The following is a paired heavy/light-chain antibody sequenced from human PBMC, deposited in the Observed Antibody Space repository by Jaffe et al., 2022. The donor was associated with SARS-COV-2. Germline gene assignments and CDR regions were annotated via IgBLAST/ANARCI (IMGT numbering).Light chain of an antibody. J-gene: IGLJ1*01. Sequence: QSVLTQPPSVSAAPGQKVTISCSGSSSNIGNNYVSWYQQLPGTAPKLLIYENNKRPSGIPDRFSGSKSVTSATLGITGLQTGDEADYYCGTWDSSLSAGVFGTGTKVTVL. V-gene: IGLV1-51*02. CDR2: ENN. CDR1: SSNIGNNY. CDR3: GTWDSSLSAGV.
Heavy chain of an antibody. Sequence: EVQLVQSGAEVKKPGESLKISCKGSGYSFTSYWIGWVRQMPGRGLEWMGIIYPGDSNTKYSPSFQGHVTISADKSIRTAYLQWSSLEASDSAIYYCARRVRWELLQDWFDPWGQGTLVTVSS. V-gene: IGHV5-51*01. CDR1: GYSFTSYW. CDR2: IYPGDSNT. J-gene: IGHJ5*02. D-gene: IGHD1-26*01. CDR3: ARRVRWELLQDWFDP.